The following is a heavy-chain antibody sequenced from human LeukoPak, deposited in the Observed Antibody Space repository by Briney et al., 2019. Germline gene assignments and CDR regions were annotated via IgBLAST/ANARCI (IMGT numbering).Heavy chain of an antibody. CDR1: GGTFSSYA. V-gene: IGHV1-69*05. J-gene: IGHJ5*02. CDR3: ARGLSGRYSRSSKDWFDP. Sequence: ASVKVSCKASGGTFSSYAISWVRQAPGQGLEWMGGIIPIFGTANYAQKFQGRVTITTDEFTSTAYMELSSLRSEDTAVYYCARGLSGRYSRSSKDWFDPWGQGTLVTVSS. CDR2: IIPIFGTA. D-gene: IGHD6-6*01.